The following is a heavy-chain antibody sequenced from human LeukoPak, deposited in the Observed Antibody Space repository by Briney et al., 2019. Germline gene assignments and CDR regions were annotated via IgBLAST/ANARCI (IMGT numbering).Heavy chain of an antibody. CDR3: ARGVLSDFDY. CDR2: IYYSGST. Sequence: SETLSLTCTVSGGSISSSSYYWGWIRQPPGKGLEWIGSIYYSGSTYYNPSLKSRVTISVDTSKNQFSLKLSSVTAADTAVYYCARGVLSDFDYWGQGTLVTVSS. CDR1: GGSISSSSYY. D-gene: IGHD2-8*01. V-gene: IGHV4-39*07. J-gene: IGHJ4*02.